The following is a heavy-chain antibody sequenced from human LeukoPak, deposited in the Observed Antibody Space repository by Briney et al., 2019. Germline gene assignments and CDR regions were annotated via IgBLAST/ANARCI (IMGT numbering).Heavy chain of an antibody. V-gene: IGHV3-30*02. CDR3: AKVLFVRSSSTPYMDV. CDR1: GFTFSSYG. CDR2: IRYDGSNK. J-gene: IGHJ6*03. Sequence: PGGSLRLSCAASGFTFSSYGMHWVRQAPGKGLEWVAFIRYDGSNKYYADSVKGRFTISRDNSKNTLYLQMNSLRAEDTAVYYCAKVLFVRSSSTPYMDVCGKGTTVTVSS. D-gene: IGHD6-6*01.